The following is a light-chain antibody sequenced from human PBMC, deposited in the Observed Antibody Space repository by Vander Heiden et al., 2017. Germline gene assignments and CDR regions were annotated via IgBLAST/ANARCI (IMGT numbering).Light chain of an antibody. Sequence: QSALPQPASVSGSPGQSITISCTGTSRDVGGYNYVSWYQQRPGKAPELMIYDVSTRPSGVSNPFSGSKSGNTASLTISGLQAEDEADYYCSAYTSSHTLVFGGGTKLTVL. CDR1: SRDVGGYNY. V-gene: IGLV2-14*03. CDR2: DVS. J-gene: IGLJ3*02. CDR3: SAYTSSHTLV.